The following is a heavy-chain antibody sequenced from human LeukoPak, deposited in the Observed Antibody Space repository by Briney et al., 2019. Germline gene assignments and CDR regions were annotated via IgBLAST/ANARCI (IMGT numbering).Heavy chain of an antibody. V-gene: IGHV3-23*01. CDR3: ATRPTYCSSTSCYYYYGMDV. J-gene: IGHJ6*02. D-gene: IGHD2-2*01. CDR1: GFTFSSYA. Sequence: GGSLRLSCSASGFTFSSYAMSWVRQAPGQGLEWVSAIRGSGGSTYYADSVKGRFTISRDNSKNTLYLQMNSLRAEDTAVYYCATRPTYCSSTSCYYYYGMDVWGQGTTVTVSS. CDR2: IRGSGGST.